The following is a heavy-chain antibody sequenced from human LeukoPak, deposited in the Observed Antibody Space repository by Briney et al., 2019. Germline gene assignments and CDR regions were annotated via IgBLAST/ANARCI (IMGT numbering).Heavy chain of an antibody. D-gene: IGHD3-22*01. Sequence: GGSLRLSCAASGFTFSSYWMHWVRQAPGKGLVWVSRINSDGSSTSYADSVKGRFTVSRDNAKNTLYLQMNSLRAEDTAVYYCAREYYDSSGYYGYWGQGTLVTVSS. CDR2: INSDGSST. CDR1: GFTFSSYW. V-gene: IGHV3-74*01. CDR3: AREYYDSSGYYGY. J-gene: IGHJ4*02.